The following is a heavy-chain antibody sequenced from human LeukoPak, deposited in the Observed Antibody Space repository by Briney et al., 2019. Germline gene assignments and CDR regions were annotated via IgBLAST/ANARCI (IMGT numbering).Heavy chain of an antibody. CDR3: ARDSRNGWYRSDY. CDR1: GYSISSGYH. D-gene: IGHD6-19*01. V-gene: IGHV4-38-2*02. Sequence: NPSETLSLTCAVSGYSISSGYHWGWIRQPPGKGLEWIGSIYHSGSTYYNPSLKSRVTISVDTSKNQFSLKLTSVTAADTAVYYCARDSRNGWYRSDYWGLGTLVTVSS. CDR2: IYHSGST. J-gene: IGHJ4*02.